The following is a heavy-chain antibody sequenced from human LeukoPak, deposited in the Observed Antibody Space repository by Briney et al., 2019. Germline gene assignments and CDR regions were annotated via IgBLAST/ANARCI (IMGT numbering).Heavy chain of an antibody. D-gene: IGHD2-8*02. CDR2: ISGGST. J-gene: IGHJ5*02. Sequence: PGGSLRLSCAASGFTVSSNEMSWVRQAPGKGLEWVSSISGGSTYYADSRKCRFTISRDNSKNTLYLQMSSLRAEDTAVYFCAKDRTGGTGRDWFDPWGQGTLVTVSS. V-gene: IGHV3-38-3*01. CDR3: AKDRTGGTGRDWFDP. CDR1: GFTVSSNE.